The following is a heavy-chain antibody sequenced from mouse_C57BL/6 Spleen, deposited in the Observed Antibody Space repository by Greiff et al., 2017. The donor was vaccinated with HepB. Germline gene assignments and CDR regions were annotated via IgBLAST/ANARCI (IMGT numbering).Heavy chain of an antibody. V-gene: IGHV1-55*01. Sequence: VQLQQPGAELVKPGASVKMSCKASGYTFTSYWITWVKQRPGQGLEWIGDIYPGSGSTNYNEKFKSKATLTVDTSSSTAYMQLSSLTSEDSAVYYCARITTVVANMDYWGQGTSVTVFS. J-gene: IGHJ4*01. CDR3: ARITTVVANMDY. D-gene: IGHD1-1*01. CDR1: GYTFTSYW. CDR2: IYPGSGST.